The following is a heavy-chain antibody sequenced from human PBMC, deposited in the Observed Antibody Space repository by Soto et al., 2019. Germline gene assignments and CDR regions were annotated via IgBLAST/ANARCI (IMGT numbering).Heavy chain of an antibody. CDR1: GFSFGSYA. Sequence: PGGSLRLSCAASGFSFGSYALSWVRQAPGKGLEWVSTISGSDGKTFYADSVKGRFSISRDNAKNSLYLQMNSLRAEDTAVYYCARDPCSGGSCYSNWFDPWGQGTLVTSPQ. J-gene: IGHJ5*02. CDR3: ARDPCSGGSCYSNWFDP. CDR2: ISGSDGKT. V-gene: IGHV3-23*01. D-gene: IGHD2-15*01.